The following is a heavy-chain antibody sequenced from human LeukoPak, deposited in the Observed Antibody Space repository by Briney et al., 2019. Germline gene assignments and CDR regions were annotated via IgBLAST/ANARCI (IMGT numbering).Heavy chain of an antibody. J-gene: IGHJ4*02. CDR1: RLTFSGFE. Sequence: GGSLKLSCVGSRLTFSGFEMNWVRQAPGKGLEWVSYIKDDGSLKTYADSVKGRFTISRDNAKNSLYLQMNSLRVEDTAIYYCARRFRDWGQGTLVTVSS. CDR2: IKDDGSLK. V-gene: IGHV3-48*03. D-gene: IGHD5-24*01. CDR3: ARRFRD.